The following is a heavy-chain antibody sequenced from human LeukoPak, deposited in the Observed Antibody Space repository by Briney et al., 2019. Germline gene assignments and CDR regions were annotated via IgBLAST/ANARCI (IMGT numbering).Heavy chain of an antibody. D-gene: IGHD3-3*01. Sequence: ASVKVSCKASGYTFTSYGISWVRQAPGQGLEWMGWISAYNGNTNYAQKLQGRVTMTTDTSTSTAYMELRSLRSDDTAVYYWARVLYYDIWSGYDYWGQGTLVTVSS. CDR2: ISAYNGNT. CDR3: ARVLYYDIWSGYDY. CDR1: GYTFTSYG. J-gene: IGHJ4*02. V-gene: IGHV1-18*01.